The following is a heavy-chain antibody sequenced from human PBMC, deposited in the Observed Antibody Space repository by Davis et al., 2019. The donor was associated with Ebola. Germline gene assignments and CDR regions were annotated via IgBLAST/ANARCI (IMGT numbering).Heavy chain of an antibody. J-gene: IGHJ4*02. CDR2: IYFSGSP. Sequence: MPSETLSLTCTLSGYSISSGYYWSWIRQHPGKGLEWIGYIYFSGSPYYNPSLKIRVTISVDTSKNQFSLKLSSVTAADTAVYYCARHSRYYYDSSGYGEQIAVDYWGQGTLVTVSS. CDR3: ARHSRYYYDSSGYGEQIAVDY. D-gene: IGHD3-22*01. V-gene: IGHV4-31*03. CDR1: GYSISSGYY.